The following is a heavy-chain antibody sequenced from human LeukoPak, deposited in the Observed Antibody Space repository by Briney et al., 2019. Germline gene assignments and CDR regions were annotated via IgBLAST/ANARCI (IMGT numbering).Heavy chain of an antibody. CDR1: GFTFSSYW. J-gene: IGHJ6*03. Sequence: GGSLRLSCAASGFTFSSYWMSWVRQAPGKGLEWVANIKQDGSEKYYVDSVKGRFTISRDNAKNSLYLQMNSLRAEDTALYYCARVDRPSDEQLYYYYYMDVWGKGTTVTVSS. D-gene: IGHD6-13*01. CDR2: IKQDGSEK. V-gene: IGHV3-7*03. CDR3: ARVDRPSDEQLYYYYYMDV.